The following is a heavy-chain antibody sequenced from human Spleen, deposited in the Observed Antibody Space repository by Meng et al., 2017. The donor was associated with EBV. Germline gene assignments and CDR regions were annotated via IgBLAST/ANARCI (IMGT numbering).Heavy chain of an antibody. J-gene: IGHJ4*02. CDR3: ATIIVPATTMNY. V-gene: IGHV4-30-2*01. CDR2: MYQSGST. CDR1: GGSITSSGYS. D-gene: IGHD1-26*01. Sequence: QLQLQESGPGLLKPSPTLSLTCAVSGGSITSSGYSWTWIRQPPGKGLEWIGYMYQSGSTYYSPSLKSRATISVDRSKNHLSLKLSSVTAADTAFYYCATIIVPATTMNYWGPGTLVTVSS.